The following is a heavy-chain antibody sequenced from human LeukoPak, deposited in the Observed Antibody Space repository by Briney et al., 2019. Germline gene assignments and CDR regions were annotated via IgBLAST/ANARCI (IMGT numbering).Heavy chain of an antibody. D-gene: IGHD2-15*01. Sequence: PSETLSLTCTVSGYSISSNYCWGWIRQPPGKGLEWIGSIYYSGSTYYNPSLKSRVTISVDTSKNQFSLKLSSVTAADTAVYYCARVNLAGSRTFDYWGQGTLVTVSS. V-gene: IGHV4-38-2*02. CDR3: ARVNLAGSRTFDY. CDR1: GYSISSNYC. CDR2: IYYSGST. J-gene: IGHJ4*02.